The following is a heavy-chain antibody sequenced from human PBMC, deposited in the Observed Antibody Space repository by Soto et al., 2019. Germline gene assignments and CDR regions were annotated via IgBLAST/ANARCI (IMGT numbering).Heavy chain of an antibody. D-gene: IGHD3-3*01. CDR3: ARVPYDFWSGYYYYYGMDV. Sequence: SETLSLTCTVSGGSISSGGYYWSWIRQHPGKGLEWIGYIYYSGSTYYNPSLKSRVTISVDTSKNQFSLKLSSVTAADTAVYYCARVPYDFWSGYYYYYGMDVWGQGTTVTVSS. CDR1: GGSISSGGYY. CDR2: IYYSGST. J-gene: IGHJ6*02. V-gene: IGHV4-31*03.